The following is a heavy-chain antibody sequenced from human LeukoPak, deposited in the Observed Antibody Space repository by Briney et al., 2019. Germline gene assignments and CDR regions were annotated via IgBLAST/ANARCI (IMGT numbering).Heavy chain of an antibody. CDR3: ARGRITIFGVVIIPLDY. J-gene: IGHJ4*02. CDR2: ISAYDGNT. Sequence: ASVKVSCKASGYTFTSYGISWVRQAPGQGLEWMGWISAYDGNTNYAQKLQGRDTMTTDTSTSTAYMELRSLRSDDTAVYYCARGRITIFGVVIIPLDYWGQGTLVTVSS. V-gene: IGHV1-18*01. CDR1: GYTFTSYG. D-gene: IGHD3-3*01.